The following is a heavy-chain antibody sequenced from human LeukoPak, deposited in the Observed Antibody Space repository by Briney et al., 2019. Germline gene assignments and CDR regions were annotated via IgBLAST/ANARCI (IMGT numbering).Heavy chain of an antibody. CDR1: GFTFSSNC. V-gene: IGHV3-13*05. D-gene: IGHD3-10*01. CDR3: ARGYGSGSYAGMDV. CDR2: IDTAGDP. J-gene: IGHJ6*04. Sequence: PGGSLRLSCVASGFTFSSNCMHWVRQAAGKGLEWVSGIDTAGDPCYPGSVKGRFTISRENAKNSLYLQMNSLTAGDTAVYYCARGYGSGSYAGMDVWGKGTTVTVSS.